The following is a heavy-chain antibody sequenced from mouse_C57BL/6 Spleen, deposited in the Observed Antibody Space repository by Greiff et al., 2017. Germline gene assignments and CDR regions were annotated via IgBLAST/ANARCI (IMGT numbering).Heavy chain of an antibody. CDR3: TGNWDDFGY. J-gene: IGHJ2*01. CDR1: GFTFSNYW. V-gene: IGHV6-3*01. CDR2: IRLKSDNYAT. D-gene: IGHD4-1*01. Sequence: EVKLMESGGGLVQPGGSMKLSCVASGFTFSNYWMNWVRQSPEKGLEWVAQIRLKSDNYATHYAESVKGRFTISRDDSKSSVYLQMNNLRAEDTGIYYCTGNWDDFGYWGQGTTLTVSS.